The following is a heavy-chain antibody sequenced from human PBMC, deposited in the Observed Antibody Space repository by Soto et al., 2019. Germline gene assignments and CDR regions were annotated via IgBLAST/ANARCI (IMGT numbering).Heavy chain of an antibody. CDR1: GFNFSSYG. Sequence: GGSLRLSCAASGFNFSSYGMHWVRQAPGKGLEWVAVISYDGSNKYYADSVRGRFTISRDNSKNTLYLQMNSLRAEDTAVYYCAKGVFVVETAPFDYWGQGTLVTVSS. CDR3: AKGVFVVETAPFDY. V-gene: IGHV3-30*18. D-gene: IGHD2-21*01. CDR2: ISYDGSNK. J-gene: IGHJ4*02.